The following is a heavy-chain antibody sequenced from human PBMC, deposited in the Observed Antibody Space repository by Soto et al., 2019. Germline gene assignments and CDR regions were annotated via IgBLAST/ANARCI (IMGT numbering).Heavy chain of an antibody. D-gene: IGHD3-10*01. CDR3: AGGINYYAWGDDAFDI. V-gene: IGHV1-8*01. J-gene: IGHJ3*02. CDR2: MNPNSGNT. Sequence: QVQLVQSGAEVKQPGASVKVSCKASGYTFTSYDINWVRQATGQGLEWMGWMNPNSGNTGYAQKFQGRVTMTRNTSISTAYMELSSLRSEDTAVYYCAGGINYYAWGDDAFDIWGQGTRVTVSS. CDR1: GYTFTSYD.